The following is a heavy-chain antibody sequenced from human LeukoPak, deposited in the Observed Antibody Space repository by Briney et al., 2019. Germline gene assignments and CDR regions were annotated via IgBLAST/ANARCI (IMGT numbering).Heavy chain of an antibody. D-gene: IGHD2-21*02. Sequence: SETLSLTCAVYGGSFNGYYWSWIRQPPGKGLEWIGEINHSGSTNYNPSLKSRVTISVDTSKNQFSLKLSSVTAADTAVYYCARGGVTLTYWGQGTLVTVSS. J-gene: IGHJ4*02. V-gene: IGHV4-34*01. CDR3: ARGGVTLTY. CDR1: GGSFNGYY. CDR2: INHSGST.